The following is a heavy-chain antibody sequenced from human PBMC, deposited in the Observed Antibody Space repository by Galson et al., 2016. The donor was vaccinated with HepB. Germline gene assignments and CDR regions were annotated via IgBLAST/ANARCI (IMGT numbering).Heavy chain of an antibody. CDR3: ARVKVPGTEDLQY. V-gene: IGHV3-30-3*01. Sequence: SLRLSCAASGFTFSIYAMHWVRQAPGKGLEWVAVIAHDGYEKYYTESVEGRFTVSRDNSKNTLYLQMNTLRPEDTATYYCARVKVPGTEDLQYWGQGTLVSVSS. D-gene: IGHD1-26*01. CDR1: GFTFSIYA. CDR2: IAHDGYEK. J-gene: IGHJ1*01.